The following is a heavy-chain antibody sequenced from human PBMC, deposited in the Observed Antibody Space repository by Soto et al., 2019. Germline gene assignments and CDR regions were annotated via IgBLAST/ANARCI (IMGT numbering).Heavy chain of an antibody. J-gene: IGHJ6*02. CDR2: TYPGDSDT. CDR1: GYSFTSYW. V-gene: IGHV5-51*01. Sequence: GESLKISCKGSGYSFTSYWIGWVRQMPGKGLEWMGITYPGDSDTRYSPSFQGQVTISADKSISTAYLQWSSLKASDTAMYYCATAISTTSSGWYVLWDVWGQGTTVTVSS. D-gene: IGHD6-19*01. CDR3: ATAISTTSSGWYVLWDV.